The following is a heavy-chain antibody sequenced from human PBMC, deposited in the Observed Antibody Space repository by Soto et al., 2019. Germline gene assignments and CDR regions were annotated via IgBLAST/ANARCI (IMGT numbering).Heavy chain of an antibody. CDR2: IYYSGST. CDR1: GGSVSSGSYY. J-gene: IGHJ4*02. V-gene: IGHV4-61*01. Sequence: SETLSLTCTVSGGSVSSGSYYWSWIRQPPGKGLEWIGYIYYSGSTNYNPSLKSRVTISVDTSKYQFSLKLSSVTAADTAVYYCARQSIAVARNYFDYWGQGTLVTVSS. D-gene: IGHD6-19*01. CDR3: ARQSIAVARNYFDY.